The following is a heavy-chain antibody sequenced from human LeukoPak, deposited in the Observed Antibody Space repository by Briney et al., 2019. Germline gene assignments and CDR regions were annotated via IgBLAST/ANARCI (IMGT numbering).Heavy chain of an antibody. D-gene: IGHD5-18*01. CDR1: GFTFSSYE. V-gene: IGHV3-48*03. CDR3: ARDRAHSYGFNWFDP. J-gene: IGHJ5*02. CDR2: ISSSGSTI. Sequence: PGGSLRLSCAASGFTFSSYEMNWVRQAPGKGLEWVSYISSSGSTIYYADSVKGRFTISRDNAKNSLYLQMNSLRAEDTAVYYCARDRAHSYGFNWFDPWGQGTLVTVSS.